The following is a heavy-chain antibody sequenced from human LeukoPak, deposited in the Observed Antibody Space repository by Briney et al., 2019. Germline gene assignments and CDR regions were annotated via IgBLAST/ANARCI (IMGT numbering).Heavy chain of an antibody. J-gene: IGHJ4*02. CDR3: ERESPSHSC. CDR1: GFTFSSYW. V-gene: IGHV3-74*01. Sequence: AGSLRLSCVASGFTFSSYWVHWLRQAPGKGLMWVSRTNADGSNTDYVDYVRVRFTISTDNAKNTAYLQMNSLRAEDTAVYYCERESPSHSCWGEGSLVTVSS. D-gene: IGHD2-21*01. CDR2: TNADGSNT.